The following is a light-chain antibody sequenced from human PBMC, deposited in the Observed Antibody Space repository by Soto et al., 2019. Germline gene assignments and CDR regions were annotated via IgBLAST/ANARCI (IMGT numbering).Light chain of an antibody. V-gene: IGLV1-36*01. CDR2: YDD. CDR3: AAWDDSLNGYV. Sequence: QSVLTQPPSVSEAPRQRVTISCSGSSSNIGNNAVNWYQQLPGKAPKLLIYYDDLLPSGVSDRFSGSKSGTSASLAISGLQSEDEADYSCAAWDDSLNGYVSGTGTKVTVL. CDR1: SSNIGNNA. J-gene: IGLJ1*01.